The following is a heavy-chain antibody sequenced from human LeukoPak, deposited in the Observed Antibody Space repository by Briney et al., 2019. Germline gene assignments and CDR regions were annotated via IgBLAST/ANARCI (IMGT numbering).Heavy chain of an antibody. D-gene: IGHD4-17*01. Sequence: GGSLRLSCATSGFTLSLAWMHWVRQAPGEGLEWVSRIKYDGSYTNYADSVKGRFTISRDNARNTLSLHMISLRAEDTAVYFCARDIHYGDTTNNDAFDIWGQGTMVTVSS. CDR1: GFTLSLAW. CDR3: ARDIHYGDTTNNDAFDI. J-gene: IGHJ3*02. V-gene: IGHV3-74*01. CDR2: IKYDGSYT.